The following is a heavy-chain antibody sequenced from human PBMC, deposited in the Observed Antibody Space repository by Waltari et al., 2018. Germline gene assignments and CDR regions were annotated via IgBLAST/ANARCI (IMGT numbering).Heavy chain of an antibody. V-gene: IGHV3-23*01. CDR2: ISGSGGST. Sequence: EVQLLESGGGLVQPGGSLRLSCAASGFTFGSYAMSWVRQAPGKGLEVVSAISGSGGSTYYADSVKGRFTISRDNSKNTLYLQMNSLRAEDTAVYYCAKDLSSSYHQFDYWGQGTLVTVSS. J-gene: IGHJ4*02. CDR3: AKDLSSSYHQFDY. D-gene: IGHD1-26*01. CDR1: GFTFGSYA.